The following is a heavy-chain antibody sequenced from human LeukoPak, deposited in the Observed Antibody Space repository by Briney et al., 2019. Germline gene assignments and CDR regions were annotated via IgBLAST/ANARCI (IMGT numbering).Heavy chain of an antibody. CDR2: ISGSGGST. V-gene: IGHV3-23*01. CDR1: GFTFSSYA. Sequence: PGGSLRLSCAASGFTFSSYAMSWVRQAPGKGLEWVSAISGSGGSTYYADSVKGRFTISRDNSKNTLYLQMNSPRAEDTAVYYCAKPFMVRGDFDYWGQGTLVTVSS. J-gene: IGHJ4*02. CDR3: AKPFMVRGDFDY. D-gene: IGHD3-10*01.